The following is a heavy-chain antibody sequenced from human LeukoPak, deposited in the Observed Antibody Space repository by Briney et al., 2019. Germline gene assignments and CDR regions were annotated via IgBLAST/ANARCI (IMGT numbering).Heavy chain of an antibody. D-gene: IGHD3-22*01. Sequence: PGGSLRLSCAASGFTFSSYAMSWVRQAPGKGLEWVAVISYDGSNKYYADSVKGRFTISRDNSKNTLYLQMNSLRAEDTAVYYCARAGYYYDSSAFDYWGQGTLVTVSS. CDR1: GFTFSSYA. V-gene: IGHV3-30*04. J-gene: IGHJ4*02. CDR3: ARAGYYYDSSAFDY. CDR2: ISYDGSNK.